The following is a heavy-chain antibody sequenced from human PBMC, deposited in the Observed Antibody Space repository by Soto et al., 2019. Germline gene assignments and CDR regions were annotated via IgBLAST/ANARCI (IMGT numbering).Heavy chain of an antibody. Sequence: AAVKVSCKASGYTFTRYGISWVRQAPGQGLEWMGWISAYNGNTNYAQKLQGRVTMTTDTSTSTAYMELRSLRSDDTAVYYCARVGDYGDYSYYFDYWGQGTLVTVSS. CDR2: ISAYNGNT. V-gene: IGHV1-18*01. J-gene: IGHJ4*02. CDR1: GYTFTRYG. CDR3: ARVGDYGDYSYYFDY. D-gene: IGHD4-17*01.